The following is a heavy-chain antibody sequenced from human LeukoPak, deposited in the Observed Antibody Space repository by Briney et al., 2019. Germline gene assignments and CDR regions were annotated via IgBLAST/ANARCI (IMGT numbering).Heavy chain of an antibody. CDR1: GYTFTAYY. Sequence: ASVKVSCKASGYTFTAYYMHWVRQAPGQGLEWMGWVNPNSGGTNYAQKFRGRVTMTRDTSITTAYMELSSPRSDDTAVYYCASGREYYGSGSHDDAFDIWGQGTMVTVSS. D-gene: IGHD3-10*01. CDR3: ASGREYYGSGSHDDAFDI. J-gene: IGHJ3*02. CDR2: VNPNSGGT. V-gene: IGHV1-2*02.